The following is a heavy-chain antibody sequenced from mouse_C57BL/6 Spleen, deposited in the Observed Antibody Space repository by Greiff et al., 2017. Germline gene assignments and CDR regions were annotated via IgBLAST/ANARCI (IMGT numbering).Heavy chain of an antibody. CDR3: ARTADATTCFAY. V-gene: IGHV1-50*01. Sequence: QVQLQQPGAELVKPGASVKLSCKASGYTFTSYWMQWVKQRPGQGLEWIGEIDPSDSYTTYNQKFKGKATLTVDTSSSTSYMQLSSLTSEDSAVYYCARTADATTCFAYWGQGTLVTVSA. CDR1: GYTFTSYW. D-gene: IGHD3-2*02. J-gene: IGHJ3*01. CDR2: IDPSDSYT.